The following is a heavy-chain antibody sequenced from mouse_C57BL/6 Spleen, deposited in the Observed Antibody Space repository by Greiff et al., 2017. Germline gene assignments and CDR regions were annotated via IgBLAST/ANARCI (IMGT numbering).Heavy chain of an antibody. V-gene: IGHV5-4*03. D-gene: IGHD2-12*01. Sequence: DVMLVESGGGLVKPGGSLKLSCAASGFTFSSYAMSWVRQTPEKRLEWVATISDGGSYTYYPDNVKGRFTISRDNAKNNLYLQMSHLKSEDTAMYYCARAPLRRDWYFDVWGTGTTVTVSS. CDR3: ARAPLRRDWYFDV. CDR1: GFTFSSYA. J-gene: IGHJ1*03. CDR2: ISDGGSYT.